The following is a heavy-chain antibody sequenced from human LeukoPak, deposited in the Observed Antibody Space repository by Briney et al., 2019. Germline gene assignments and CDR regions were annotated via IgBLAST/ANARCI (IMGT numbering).Heavy chain of an antibody. V-gene: IGHV5-51*01. CDR1: GSSFTSYW. J-gene: IGHJ4*02. CDR2: IYPGDSDT. D-gene: IGHD3-22*01. Sequence: PGGSLKISCQGSGSSFTSYWIGWVRQVPGKGLEWMGIIYPGDSDTRYSPSFQGQVTISADKSLSTAYLQWSSLKASDTAMYYCARARYYYDSSGYSGWGQGTLVTVSS. CDR3: ARARYYYDSSGYSG.